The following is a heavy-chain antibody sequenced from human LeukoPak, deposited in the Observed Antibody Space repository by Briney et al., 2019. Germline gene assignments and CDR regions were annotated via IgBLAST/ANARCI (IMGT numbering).Heavy chain of an antibody. V-gene: IGHV4-59*01. CDR2: IYYSGST. J-gene: IGHJ5*02. CDR1: GGSISSYY. Sequence: SETLSLTCTVSGGSISSYYWSWIRQPPGKGLEWIGYIYYSGSTNYNPSLKSRVTISVDTSKNQFSLKLSSVTAADTAVYYCVRATYDSSGITTCWFDPWGQGTLVTVSS. CDR3: VRATYDSSGITTCWFDP. D-gene: IGHD3-22*01.